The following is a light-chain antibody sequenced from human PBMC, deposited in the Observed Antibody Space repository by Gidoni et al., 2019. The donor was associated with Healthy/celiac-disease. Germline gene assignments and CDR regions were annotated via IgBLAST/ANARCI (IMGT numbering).Light chain of an antibody. J-gene: IGKJ4*01. V-gene: IGKV3-15*01. CDR3: QQYNNWPPLT. CDR2: GAS. CDR1: QRVSSN. Sequence: EIVMTQSPATLSVSPGERATLSCRASQRVSSNLAWYQQKPGQAPRLLIYGASPRATGIPARCSGSGSGTEFTLTISSLQSEDFAVYYCQQYNNWPPLTFGGGTKVEIK.